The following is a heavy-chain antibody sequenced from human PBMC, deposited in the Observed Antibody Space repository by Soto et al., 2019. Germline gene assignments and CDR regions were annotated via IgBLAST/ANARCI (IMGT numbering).Heavy chain of an antibody. CDR2: IYYSGST. J-gene: IGHJ6*03. D-gene: IGHD3-10*01. V-gene: IGHV4-39*01. CDR1: SGSISSSSYF. Sequence: SETLSLTCTVSSGSISSSSYFWAWIRQPPEKGLEWIGNIYYSGSTYYNPSLKSRVTISVDTSKNQFSLKLSSVTAADTAVYYCARVLRDYHFYDYYMDVWGKGTTVTVSS. CDR3: ARVLRDYHFYDYYMDV.